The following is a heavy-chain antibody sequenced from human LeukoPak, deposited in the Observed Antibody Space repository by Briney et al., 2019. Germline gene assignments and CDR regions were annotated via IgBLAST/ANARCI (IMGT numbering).Heavy chain of an antibody. CDR2: IYYTGST. CDR1: GGSISSHY. CDR3: ARQSGGGSYYYFDY. Sequence: SETLSLTCTVSGGSISSHYWSWIRQPPGKGLEWLGYIYYTGSTNYNPSFKSRVTISLDTSKTQFSLRLTSVTAADTAVYYCARQSGGGSYYYFDYWGQGTLVTVSS. D-gene: IGHD1-26*01. J-gene: IGHJ4*02. V-gene: IGHV4-59*08.